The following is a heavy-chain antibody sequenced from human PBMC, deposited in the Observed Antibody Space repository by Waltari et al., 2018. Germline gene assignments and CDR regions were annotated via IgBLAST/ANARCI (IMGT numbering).Heavy chain of an antibody. CDR1: GGSISSSSYY. D-gene: IGHD6-13*01. V-gene: IGHV4-39*01. CDR3: ARHKGIAAAGTAFDI. Sequence: QLQLQESGPGLVKPSETLSLTCPVSGGSISSSSYYWGWIRQPPGKGLEWIGSIYYSGSTSYHPSLKGRVTISVDTSKNQFSLKLSSVTAADTAVYYCARHKGIAAAGTAFDIWGQGTMVTVSS. J-gene: IGHJ3*02. CDR2: IYYSGST.